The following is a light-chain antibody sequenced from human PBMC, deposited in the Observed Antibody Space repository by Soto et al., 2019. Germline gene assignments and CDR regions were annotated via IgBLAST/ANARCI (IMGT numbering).Light chain of an antibody. CDR3: QQYNVYWT. V-gene: IGKV1-5*03. CDR2: MAS. CDR1: QSISSW. Sequence: DIQMTQSPSTLSASVGDRVTITCRASQSISSWLAWYQQKPGKAPKLLIYMASTLEGGVPSRFSGSGSGTEFTLTISSLQPDDFATYYCQQYNVYWTFGQGTRVEI. J-gene: IGKJ1*01.